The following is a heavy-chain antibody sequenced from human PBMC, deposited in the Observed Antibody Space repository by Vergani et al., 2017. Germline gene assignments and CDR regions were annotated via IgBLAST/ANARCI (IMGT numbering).Heavy chain of an antibody. CDR2: IYSTGST. CDR3: ARMGGYDEGDAFRIGYFDS. J-gene: IGHJ4*02. D-gene: IGHD3-22*01. CDR1: GVSISSGVYY. Sequence: QVQLQESGPGLVKPSQTLSLTCSVSGVSISSGVYYWNWIRQPPGKGLEWIGYIYSTGSTHHNPSLRRLITMSVDTSKNQFSLKLNSLTAADTAMYYCARMGGYDEGDAFRIGYFDSWGPGILVTVSS. V-gene: IGHV4-31*01.